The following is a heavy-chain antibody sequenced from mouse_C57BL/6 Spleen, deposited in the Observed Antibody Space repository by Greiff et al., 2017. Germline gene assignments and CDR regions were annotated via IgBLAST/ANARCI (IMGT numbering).Heavy chain of an antibody. V-gene: IGHV1-62-2*01. J-gene: IGHJ3*01. CDR2: FYPGSGST. CDR3: GGRDEGTGAFAY. D-gene: IGHD4-1*01. Sequence: VQLQQSGAELVKPGASVKLSCTASGYTFTEYTIHWVKQRPGQGLEWIGWFYPGSGSTKYNAQFKDKATFTADTSSSTASLELSRLTSEDSTVKFCGGRDEGTGAFAYWGQGTLVTVSA. CDR1: GYTFTEYT.